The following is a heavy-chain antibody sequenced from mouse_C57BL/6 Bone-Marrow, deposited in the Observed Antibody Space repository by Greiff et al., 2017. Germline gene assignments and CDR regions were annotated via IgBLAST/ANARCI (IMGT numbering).Heavy chain of an antibody. CDR3: AREDYWYFDV. J-gene: IGHJ1*03. Sequence: DVQLQESGPGLVKPSPSLSLTCSVTGYSITSGYYWNWIRQFPGNKLEWMGYISYDGSNNYNPSLKNRISITRDTSKNQFFLKLNSVTTEDTATYYCAREDYWYFDVWGTGTTVTVSS. V-gene: IGHV3-6*01. CDR2: ISYDGSN. CDR1: GYSITSGYY.